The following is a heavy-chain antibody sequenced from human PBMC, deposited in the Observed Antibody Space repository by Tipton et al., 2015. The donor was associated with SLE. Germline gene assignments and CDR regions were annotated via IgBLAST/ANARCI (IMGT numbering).Heavy chain of an antibody. CDR3: ATFSQSRLFDY. CDR1: GYSVSTAYS. Sequence: GLVKPSETLSLTCAVSGYSVSTAYSWGWIRQPPGKGLEWIGTIYYSGSTYYNLSLKSRVTISVDTSRNQFSLRLSSVTAADTAVYYCATFSQSRLFDYWGQGRLVTVSS. J-gene: IGHJ4*02. D-gene: IGHD3-3*02. V-gene: IGHV4-38-2*01. CDR2: IYYSGST.